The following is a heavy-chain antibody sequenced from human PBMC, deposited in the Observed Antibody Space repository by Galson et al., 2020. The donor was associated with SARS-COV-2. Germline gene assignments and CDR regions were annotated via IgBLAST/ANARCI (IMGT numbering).Heavy chain of an antibody. CDR2: TYYRSKWYK. CDR3: VRGWIRNMDV. CDR1: GDSVSSDSAG. Sequence: SQTLSLTCVISGDSVSSDSAGWNWIRQSPSRGLEWLERTYYRSKWYKDYAESVKGRITINTDTSKNQFSLQLNSVSPEDTAVYYCVRGWIRNMDVWGQGTTVTVSS. J-gene: IGHJ6*02. V-gene: IGHV6-1*01. D-gene: IGHD2-2*03.